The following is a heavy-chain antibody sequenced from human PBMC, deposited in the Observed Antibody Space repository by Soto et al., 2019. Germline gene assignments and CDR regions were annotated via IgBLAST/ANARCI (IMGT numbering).Heavy chain of an antibody. CDR3: ASVTVAYYDFWRGYYSVDAFDI. V-gene: IGHV4-39*01. CDR2: IYYSGST. CDR1: VVSISSSSYY. Sequence: PSETLSLTCTFSVVSISSSSYYCGWMGQPPWKGLEWIGSIYYSGSTYYNPSLKSRVTISVDTSKNQFSLKLSSVTAADTAVYYCASVTVAYYDFWRGYYSVDAFDIWGQGTMVTLSS. D-gene: IGHD3-3*01. J-gene: IGHJ3*02.